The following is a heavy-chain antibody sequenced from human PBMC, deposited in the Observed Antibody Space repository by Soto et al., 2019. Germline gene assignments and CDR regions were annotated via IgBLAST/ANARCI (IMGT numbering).Heavy chain of an antibody. CDR1: GDSVSSGASH. V-gene: IGHV4-61*08. CDR3: ARLDRSTSKIGV. CDR2: IHHNATA. D-gene: IGHD3-22*01. J-gene: IGHJ6*02. Sequence: QVQLQESGPGLLKPSETPSLTCTLSGDSVSSGASHWTWIRQSPGKGLEWIGYIHHNATADCNPSLKSRVSISVDTSKNQFSLKLTSATTADKAVYYCARLDRSTSKIGVWGQGTTVNVSS.